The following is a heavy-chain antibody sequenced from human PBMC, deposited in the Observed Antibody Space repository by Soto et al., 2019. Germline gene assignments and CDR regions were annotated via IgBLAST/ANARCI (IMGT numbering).Heavy chain of an antibody. Sequence: QVQLVESGGGVVQPGRSLRLSCAASGFSFSSYAMYWVRQAPGKGLEWVGVMSYDEANEYYADSVRGRFTISRDNSKNTVFLQMNRLRAEDTAVYFGAKPYYGGWYPVQVDSWGQGTLVTVSS. CDR2: MSYDEANE. J-gene: IGHJ4*02. D-gene: IGHD6-19*01. CDR3: AKPYYGGWYPVQVDS. V-gene: IGHV3-30*18. CDR1: GFSFSSYA.